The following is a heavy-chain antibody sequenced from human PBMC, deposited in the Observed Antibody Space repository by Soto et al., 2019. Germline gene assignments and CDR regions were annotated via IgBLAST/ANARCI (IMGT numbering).Heavy chain of an antibody. CDR2: IYWDDAE. CDR3: TTDVWLVKSTDY. J-gene: IGHJ4*02. Sequence: SGPTLENPTQTITLTCTFSGFSLRSSGVGVGWIRQPPGKAPEWLALIYWDDAERYNPSLRSRLTITKDTSRNQVVLRMTNMDPVDTAMYYCTTDVWLVKSTDYWGQGALVTVSS. V-gene: IGHV2-5*02. CDR1: GFSLRSSGVG. D-gene: IGHD5-18*01.